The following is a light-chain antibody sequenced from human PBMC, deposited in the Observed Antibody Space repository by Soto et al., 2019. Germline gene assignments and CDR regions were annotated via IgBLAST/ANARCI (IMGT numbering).Light chain of an antibody. J-gene: IGKJ4*01. CDR3: QQYYSTPLT. V-gene: IGKV4-1*01. Sequence: DIVMTQSPDSLTVSLGERATINCQSSQSVLFTSNNNNYLAWYQQKPGQPPKLLIYWASTRESGVPDRFSGSGSGTEFTLTISSLQSEDVAVYYCQQYYSTPLTFGGGTKVEIK. CDR1: QSVLFTSNNNNY. CDR2: WAS.